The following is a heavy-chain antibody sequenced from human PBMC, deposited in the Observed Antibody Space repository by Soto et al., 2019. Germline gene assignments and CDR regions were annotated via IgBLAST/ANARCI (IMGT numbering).Heavy chain of an antibody. V-gene: IGHV4-31*03. Sequence: PSETLSLTCTVSGGSISSGGYYWSWIRQHPGKGLEWIGYIYYSGSTYYNPSLKSRVTISVDTSKNQFSLKLSSVTAADTAVYYCARSFWSGYYTGQPDVRDYYYYMDVGGKGTTVTVSS. D-gene: IGHD3-3*01. CDR3: ARSFWSGYYTGQPDVRDYYYYMDV. J-gene: IGHJ6*03. CDR1: GGSISSGGYY. CDR2: IYYSGST.